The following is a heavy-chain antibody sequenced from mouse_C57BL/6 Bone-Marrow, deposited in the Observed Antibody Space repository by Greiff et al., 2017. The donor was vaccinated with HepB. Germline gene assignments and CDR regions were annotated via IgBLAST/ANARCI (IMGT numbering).Heavy chain of an antibody. J-gene: IGHJ4*01. CDR3: AKPLFGLYAMDY. CDR2: IWGDGNT. Sequence: VQLQQSGPGLVAPSQSLSITCTVSGFSLTSYGVSWVRQPPGKGLEWLGVIWGDGNTNYHSALISRLSISKDNSKSQVFLNLNSLQTDDTATYYCAKPLFGLYAMDYWGQGTSVTVSS. CDR1: GFSLTSYG. V-gene: IGHV2-3*01. D-gene: IGHD1-1*01.